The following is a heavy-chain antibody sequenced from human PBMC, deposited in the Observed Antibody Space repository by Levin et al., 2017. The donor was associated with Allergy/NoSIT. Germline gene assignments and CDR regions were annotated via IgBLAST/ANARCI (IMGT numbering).Heavy chain of an antibody. V-gene: IGHV3-9*01. Sequence: SLKISCAASGFTFDNYGLHWVRQAPGKGLEWVSKISWNSGITGYADSVRGRFTISRDNAKNSLYLQMNSLRPEDTALYYCAKDSQPAYDSGSFFDCWGQGTLVTVSS. J-gene: IGHJ4*02. CDR3: AKDSQPAYDSGSFFDC. D-gene: IGHD3-10*01. CDR2: ISWNSGIT. CDR1: GFTFDNYG.